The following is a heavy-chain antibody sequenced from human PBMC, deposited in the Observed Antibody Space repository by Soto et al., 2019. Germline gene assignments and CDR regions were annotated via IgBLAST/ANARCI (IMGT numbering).Heavy chain of an antibody. Sequence: QVQLQESGPGLVKPSETLSLTCTVSGGSISSYYWSWIRQPPGKGLEWIGYIYYSGSTNYNPSLKSRVTISVDTSKNQFPLKLSSVTAADTAVYYCARHALTNSGYASFFDYWGQGTLVTVSS. CDR1: GGSISSYY. CDR2: IYYSGST. D-gene: IGHD5-12*01. CDR3: ARHALTNSGYASFFDY. V-gene: IGHV4-59*08. J-gene: IGHJ4*02.